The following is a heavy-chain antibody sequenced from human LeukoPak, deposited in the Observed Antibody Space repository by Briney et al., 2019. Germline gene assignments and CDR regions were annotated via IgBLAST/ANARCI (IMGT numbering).Heavy chain of an antibody. J-gene: IGHJ6*02. CDR2: INPNSGGT. D-gene: IGHD3-10*01. CDR1: GYTFTGYY. Sequence: ASVKVSCKASGYTFTGYYMHWVRQAPGQGLEWMGWINPNSGGTNYAQKFQGRATMTRHTSIRTAYMELSRLRSDDTAVYYCATGGVLLWFGVYGMDVWGQGTTVTVSS. V-gene: IGHV1-2*02. CDR3: ATGGVLLWFGVYGMDV.